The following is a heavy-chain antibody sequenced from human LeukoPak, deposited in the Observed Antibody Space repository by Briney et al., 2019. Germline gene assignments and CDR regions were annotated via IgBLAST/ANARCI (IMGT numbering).Heavy chain of an antibody. J-gene: IGHJ6*03. CDR2: IYTSGST. Sequence: SETLSLTCTVSGGSISSYYWSWIRQPAGKGLEWIRRIYTSGSTNYNPPLKSRVTMSVDTSKNQFSLKLSSVTAADTAVYYCARDRELVTMVRGVADYYYYMDVWGKGTTVTVSS. CDR3: ARDRELVTMVRGVADYYYYMDV. CDR1: GGSISSYY. V-gene: IGHV4-4*07. D-gene: IGHD3-10*01.